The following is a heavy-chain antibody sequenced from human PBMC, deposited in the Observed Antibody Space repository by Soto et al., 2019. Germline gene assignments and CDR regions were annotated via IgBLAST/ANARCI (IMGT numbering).Heavy chain of an antibody. J-gene: IGHJ6*02. CDR2: IYPGDSDT. Sequence: LKISCKGSGYSFTSYWIGWVRQMPGKGLEWMGIIYPGDSDTRYSPSFQGQVTISADKSISTAYLQWSSLKASDTAMYYCARRLHYGDYDHYYGMDVWGQGTTVTVSS. V-gene: IGHV5-51*01. CDR3: ARRLHYGDYDHYYGMDV. CDR1: GYSFTSYW. D-gene: IGHD4-17*01.